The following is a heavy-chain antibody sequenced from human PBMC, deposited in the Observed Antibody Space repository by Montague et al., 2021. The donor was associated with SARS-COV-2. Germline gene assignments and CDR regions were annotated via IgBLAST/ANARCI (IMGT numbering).Heavy chain of an antibody. CDR1: GGSITSYY. CDR3: ARGDGHYYGSGTYPYY. CDR2: IYYSGST. D-gene: IGHD3-10*01. J-gene: IGHJ4*02. V-gene: IGHV4-59*01. Sequence: SETLSLTCTVSGGSITSYYWSWIRQPPGKGLEYIGYIYYSGSTNYNPSLKSRVTMSVDTSMNQFSLKLSSVTAADTAVYYCARGDGHYYGSGTYPYYWGQGTLVTVSS.